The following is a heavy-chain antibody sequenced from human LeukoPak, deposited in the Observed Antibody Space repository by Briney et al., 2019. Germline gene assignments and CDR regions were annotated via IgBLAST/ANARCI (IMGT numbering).Heavy chain of an antibody. D-gene: IGHD6-13*01. V-gene: IGHV4-34*01. CDR3: AGTYSSSWYGGWFDP. CDR1: GGSFSGYY. Sequence: SETLSLTCAVYGGSFSGYYWSWIRQPPGKGLEWIGEINHSGSTNYNPSLKSRVTISVDTSKNQFSLNLSSVTAAGTAVYYCAGTYSSSWYGGWFDPWGQGTLVTVSS. CDR2: INHSGST. J-gene: IGHJ5*02.